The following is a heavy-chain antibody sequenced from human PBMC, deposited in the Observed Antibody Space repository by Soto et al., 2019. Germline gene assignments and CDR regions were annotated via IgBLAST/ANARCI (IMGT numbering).Heavy chain of an antibody. Sequence: SETLSLTCSVYVGSCSGHSWTWSRQSPGKGLEWIGDINHSGRVNYSPSLKSRVTISLDTSKNQFSLTLSAVTAADTAMYYCSTRAYDTNGYYRFDPWGQGTLVTVSS. D-gene: IGHD3-22*01. CDR3: STRAYDTNGYYRFDP. J-gene: IGHJ5*01. CDR2: INHSGRV. V-gene: IGHV4-34*01. CDR1: VGSCSGHS.